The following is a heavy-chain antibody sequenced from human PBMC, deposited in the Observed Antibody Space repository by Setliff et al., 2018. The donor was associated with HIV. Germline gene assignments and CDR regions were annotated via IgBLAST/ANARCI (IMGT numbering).Heavy chain of an antibody. CDR1: GYSISSGYY. CDR3: ARQASFYDFLTAYYARGSFDY. D-gene: IGHD3-9*01. V-gene: IGHV4-38-2*01. CDR2: INHSGST. J-gene: IGHJ4*02. Sequence: SETLSLTCDVSGYSISSGYYWSWIRQPPGKGLEWIGEINHSGSTNYNLSLKSRVTISVDTSKNQFSLNLTSVTAADTAVYYCARQASFYDFLTAYYARGSFDYWGQGTLVTVSS.